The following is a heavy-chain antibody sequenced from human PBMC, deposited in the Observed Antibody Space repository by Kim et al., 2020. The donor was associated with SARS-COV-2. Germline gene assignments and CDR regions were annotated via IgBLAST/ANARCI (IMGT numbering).Heavy chain of an antibody. D-gene: IGHD4-4*01. CDR2: ISGSGGST. Sequence: GGSLRLSCAASGFTFSSYAMSWVRQAPGKGLEWVSAISGSGGSTYYADSVKGRFTISRDNSKNTLYLQMNSLRAEDTAVYYCAKNMGYSRYYYGMDVWGQGTTVTVSS. V-gene: IGHV3-23*01. CDR3: AKNMGYSRYYYGMDV. CDR1: GFTFSSYA. J-gene: IGHJ6*02.